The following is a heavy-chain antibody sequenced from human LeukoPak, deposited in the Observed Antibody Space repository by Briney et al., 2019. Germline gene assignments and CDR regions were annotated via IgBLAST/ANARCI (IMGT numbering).Heavy chain of an antibody. D-gene: IGHD1-1*01. CDR1: RGSIRPYY. CDR2: IYYTGST. Sequence: SSETLSLTCTVSRGSIRPYYWSWIRQPPGKGLEWIGYIYYTGSTNYNPSLKSRVTMSVDTSKSQFSLKLSSVTAADTAVYYCARVGDWNDLVYWGQGTLVTVSS. CDR3: ARVGDWNDLVY. J-gene: IGHJ4*02. V-gene: IGHV4-59*01.